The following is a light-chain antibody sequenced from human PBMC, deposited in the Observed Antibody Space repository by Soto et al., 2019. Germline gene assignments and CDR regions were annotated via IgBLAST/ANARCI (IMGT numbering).Light chain of an antibody. CDR3: SSYAGSNLV. Sequence: QSALTQPPSASGSPGQSVTISCTGTSSDVGGYNYVSWYQQHPGKAPKVMIYEVSKRPSGVPDRFSGSKSGNTASLTVSGRQAEDEADYYCSSYAGSNLVFGGGTKVTVL. CDR2: EVS. V-gene: IGLV2-8*01. CDR1: SSDVGGYNY. J-gene: IGLJ2*01.